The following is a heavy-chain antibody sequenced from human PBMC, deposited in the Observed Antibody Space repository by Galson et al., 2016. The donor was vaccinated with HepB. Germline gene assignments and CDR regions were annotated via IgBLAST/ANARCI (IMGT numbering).Heavy chain of an antibody. J-gene: IGHJ4*02. CDR3: SKALDGTFYFDK. Sequence: QSGAEVTKPGESLKISCKDSGYRFTHYWIGWVRQMPGKGLEWMGIMYVGPSITRYSPSFQGQVTMSADKTINTAYLQWSSLKASDTAMYYCSKALDGTFYFDKWGQGTLVTVSS. CDR1: GYRFTHYW. V-gene: IGHV5-51*01. CDR2: MYVGPSIT. D-gene: IGHD2/OR15-2a*01.